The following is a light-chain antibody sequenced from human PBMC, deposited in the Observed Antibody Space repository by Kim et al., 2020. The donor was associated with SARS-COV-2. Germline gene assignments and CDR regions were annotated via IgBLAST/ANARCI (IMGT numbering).Light chain of an antibody. J-gene: IGKJ4*01. V-gene: IGKV3D-7*01. CDR1: QSVSSSY. Sequence: PGERVTLSCRASQSVSSSYLTWYQQKPGQAPRLLIYGASTRATGIPARFSGSGSGTDFTLTISSLQPEDFAVYYCQQDYNLPGTFGGGTKVDI. CDR3: QQDYNLPGT. CDR2: GAS.